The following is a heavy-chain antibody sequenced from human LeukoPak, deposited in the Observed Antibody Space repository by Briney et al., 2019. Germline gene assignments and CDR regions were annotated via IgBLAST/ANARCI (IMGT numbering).Heavy chain of an antibody. CDR2: INPNGGGA. CDR1: GYTFTGYY. V-gene: IGHV1-2*06. D-gene: IGHD6-13*01. CDR3: ARGGAATGTLPHFDL. Sequence: ASLKVSCKASGYTFTGYYVHWVRQAPGQGLEWMGRINPNGGGANYAQKFQDRVTLTSDTSITTALMDLSRLTSDDTAMYYCARGGAATGTLPHFDLWGQGTLVTVSS. J-gene: IGHJ4*02.